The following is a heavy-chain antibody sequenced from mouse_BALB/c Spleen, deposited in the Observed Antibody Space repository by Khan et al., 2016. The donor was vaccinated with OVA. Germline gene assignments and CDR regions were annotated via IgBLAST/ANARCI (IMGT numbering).Heavy chain of an antibody. CDR2: ISSGGDYT. V-gene: IGHV5-6*01. D-gene: IGHD4-1*01. CDR1: GFTFSNYG. J-gene: IGHJ3*01. CDR3: ASHLTGSFAY. Sequence: EVELVESGGDLVKPGGSLKLSCAASGFTFSNYGMSWVRQTPDKRLEWVATISSGGDYTYYPDSVKGRFTIFRDNATNTLYLQMSSLKSEDTAMYHCASHLTGSFAYWGQGTLVTVSA.